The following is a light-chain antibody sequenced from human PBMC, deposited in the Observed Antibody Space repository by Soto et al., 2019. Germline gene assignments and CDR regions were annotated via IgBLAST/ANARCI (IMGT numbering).Light chain of an antibody. CDR1: QTISRS. V-gene: IGKV1-39*01. CDR3: QQSFSIAFT. J-gene: IGKJ3*01. CDR2: AAT. Sequence: DIQMTQSPASLSASLGDKVTIACRTSQTISRSLNWYHHRPGKAPRLLVYAATTLQSGVPSRFSGSGSGTDFNLTISSLQPEDFATYYCQQSFSIAFTFGPGTKVDIK.